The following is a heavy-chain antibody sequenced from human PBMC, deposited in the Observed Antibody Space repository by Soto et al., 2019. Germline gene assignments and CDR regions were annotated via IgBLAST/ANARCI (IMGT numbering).Heavy chain of an antibody. Sequence: SETLSLTCTVSGGSISSSSYYWGWIRQPPGKGLEWIGSIYYSGSTYYNPSLKSRVTISVDTSKNQFSLKLSSVTAADTAVYYCARLSLSDNVLLWFGGADYGMDVWGQGTTVTVSS. V-gene: IGHV4-39*01. CDR1: GGSISSSSYY. CDR3: ARLSLSDNVLLWFGGADYGMDV. D-gene: IGHD3-10*01. J-gene: IGHJ6*02. CDR2: IYYSGST.